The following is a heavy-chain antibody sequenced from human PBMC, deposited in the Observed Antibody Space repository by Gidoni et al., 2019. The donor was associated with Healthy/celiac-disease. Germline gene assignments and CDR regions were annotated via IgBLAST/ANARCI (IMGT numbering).Heavy chain of an antibody. CDR1: GYTFTSYD. D-gene: IGHD3-3*01. J-gene: IGHJ6*02. CDR3: ARGMGYYDFWSGYYHYYYYGMDV. CDR2: MNPNSGNT. Sequence: GKASGYTFTSYDINWVRQATGQGLEWMGWMNPNSGNTGYAQKFQGRVTMTRNTSISTAYMELSSLRSEDTAVYYCARGMGYYDFWSGYYHYYYYGMDVWGQGTTVTVSS. V-gene: IGHV1-8*01.